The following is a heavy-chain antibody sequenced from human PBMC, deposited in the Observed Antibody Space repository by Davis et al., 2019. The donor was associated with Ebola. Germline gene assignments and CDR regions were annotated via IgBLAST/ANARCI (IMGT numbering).Heavy chain of an antibody. CDR3: ARAQFPTTSDH. Sequence: SVKVSCKASGYTFTNYGITWVRQAPGQGLEWMGGIIPIFGTANYAQKFQGRVTITADESTSTAYMEVGSLRPDDTAVYYCARAQFPTTSDHWGQGTLVTVSS. CDR2: IIPIFGTA. V-gene: IGHV1-69*13. CDR1: GYTFTNYG. J-gene: IGHJ4*02. D-gene: IGHD1-1*01.